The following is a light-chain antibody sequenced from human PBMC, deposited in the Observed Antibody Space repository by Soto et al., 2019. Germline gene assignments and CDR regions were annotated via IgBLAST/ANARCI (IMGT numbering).Light chain of an antibody. V-gene: IGLV2-14*01. CDR2: DVS. J-gene: IGLJ1*01. Sequence: QAALTQPASVCGSPGQSITISCTGTSSDVGGYNYVSWYQQHPGKAPKLMIYDVSNRPSGVSNRFSGSKSGNTASLTISGLQAEDEADYSCSSYTSSSTHVFGTGPKVTVL. CDR1: SSDVGGYNY. CDR3: SSYTSSSTHV.